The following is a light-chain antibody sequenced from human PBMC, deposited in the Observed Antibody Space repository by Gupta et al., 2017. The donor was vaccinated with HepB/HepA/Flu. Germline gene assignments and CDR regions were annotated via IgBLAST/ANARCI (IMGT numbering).Light chain of an antibody. J-gene: IGKJ5*01. CDR2: WAS. V-gene: IGKV4-1*01. CDR1: QTVLYSSNNKNY. CDR3: QQYHDTPPLT. Sequence: DIVMTQSPDSLAVSLGERATINCKSSQTVLYSSNNKNYLSWYQQKPGQPPKLLIYWASTRESGVPDRFSGSGFGTDFTLTISSRQAEDVAVYYCQQYHDTPPLTFGQGTRLEIK.